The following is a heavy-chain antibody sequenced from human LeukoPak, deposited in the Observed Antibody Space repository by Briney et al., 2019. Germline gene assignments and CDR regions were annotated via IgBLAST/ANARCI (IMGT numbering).Heavy chain of an antibody. D-gene: IGHD5-12*01. CDR1: GFTFSSYA. Sequence: PGGSLRLSCAASGFTFSSYAMSWVRQAPGKGLEWVSAIRGSGDSTYYADSVKGRFTISRDSSKNTLYLQMNSLRPEDTAVYYCARARPSMWIDYWGQGTLVTVSS. CDR3: ARARPSMWIDY. V-gene: IGHV3-23*01. CDR2: IRGSGDST. J-gene: IGHJ4*02.